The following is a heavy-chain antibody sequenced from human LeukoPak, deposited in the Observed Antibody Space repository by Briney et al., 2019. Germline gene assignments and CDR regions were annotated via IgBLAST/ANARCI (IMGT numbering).Heavy chain of an antibody. CDR3: ARSGYFDSSDAFDI. V-gene: IGHV3-66*01. D-gene: IGHD3-9*01. J-gene: IGHJ3*02. CDR1: EFSVGSNY. Sequence: GGSLRLSCAASEFSVGSNYMTWVRQAPGKGLEWVSLIYSGGSTYYADSVKGRFTISRDNSKNTLYLQMNSLRAEDTAVYYCARSGYFDSSDAFDIWGQGTMVTVSS. CDR2: IYSGGST.